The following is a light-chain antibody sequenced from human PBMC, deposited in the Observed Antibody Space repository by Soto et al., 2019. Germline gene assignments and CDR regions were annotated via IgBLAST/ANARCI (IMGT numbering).Light chain of an antibody. CDR2: AAS. CDR3: QQSYSPPLT. CDR1: QSISSY. J-gene: IGKJ3*01. V-gene: IGKV1-39*01. Sequence: DIQMTQSPSSLSASVGDRVTITCRASQSISSYLNWYQQKPGKAPKLLIYAASSLQSGVPSRFSGSGSGTDSTLTISSLQPEDFATYYRQQSYSPPLTFGPGTKVDIK.